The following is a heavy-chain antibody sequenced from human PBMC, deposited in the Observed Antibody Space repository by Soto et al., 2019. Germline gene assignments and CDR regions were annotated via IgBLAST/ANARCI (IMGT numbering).Heavy chain of an antibody. J-gene: IGHJ6*03. D-gene: IGHD3-10*01. CDR1: GYTFTSYD. V-gene: IGHV1-8*01. Sequence: QVQLVQSGAEVKKPGASVKVSCKASGYTFTSYDINWVRQATGQGLEWMGWMNPNSGNTGYAQKFQGRVTMTRNTSISTAYMELSSLRSEDTAVYYCAINMVRGVYYYYYYYMDVWGKGTTVTVSS. CDR3: AINMVRGVYYYYYYYMDV. CDR2: MNPNSGNT.